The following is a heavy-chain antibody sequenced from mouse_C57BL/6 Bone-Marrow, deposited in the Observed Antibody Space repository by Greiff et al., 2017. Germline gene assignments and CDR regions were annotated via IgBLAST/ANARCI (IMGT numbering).Heavy chain of an antibody. Sequence: EVQGVESGGGLVQSGRSLRLSCATSGFTFSDFYMEWVRQAPGKGLEWIAASRNKANDYTTEYSASVKGRFIVSRDTSQSILYLQMNALRAEDTAIYYCAREALITTVVDHGYFEVWGTGTTVTVSS. CDR1: GFTFSDFY. V-gene: IGHV7-1*01. CDR3: AREALITTVVDHGYFEV. D-gene: IGHD1-1*01. J-gene: IGHJ1*03. CDR2: SRNKANDYTT.